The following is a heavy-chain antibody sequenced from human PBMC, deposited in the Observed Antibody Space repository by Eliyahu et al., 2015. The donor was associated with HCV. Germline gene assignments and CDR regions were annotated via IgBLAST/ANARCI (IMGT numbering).Heavy chain of an antibody. J-gene: IGHJ4*02. V-gene: IGHV4-59*01. Sequence: IRQPPRKGLEWIGHIYFSGSTNYNPSLKSRVTISVDTSKNQFSLKLSSVTAADTAVYYCARGVYDSSAPEDWGQGTLVTVSS. CDR3: ARGVYDSSAPED. D-gene: IGHD3-22*01. CDR2: IYFSGST.